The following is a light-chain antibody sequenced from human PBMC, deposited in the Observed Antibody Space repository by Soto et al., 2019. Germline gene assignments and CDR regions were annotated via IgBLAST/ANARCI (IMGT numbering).Light chain of an antibody. Sequence: EMVMTQSPATLPVSPGERTTLSCRASQSISSNLAWYQQRPGQAPRLLIYGASTRATGSPARFSGSGSGTEFTLTISSLQSEDFAVYYCQQYDNWPLTFGQGIKVEIK. J-gene: IGKJ1*01. CDR1: QSISSN. CDR3: QQYDNWPLT. V-gene: IGKV3-15*01. CDR2: GAS.